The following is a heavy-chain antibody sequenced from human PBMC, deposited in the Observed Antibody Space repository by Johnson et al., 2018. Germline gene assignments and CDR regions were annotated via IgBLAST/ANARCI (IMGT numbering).Heavy chain of an antibody. CDR1: GFTFSSYG. V-gene: IGHV3-30*18. D-gene: IGHD3-22*01. CDR3: AKTYYYDSSGYYGAGRSAFDI. CDR2: ISYDGRNK. Sequence: QVQLVETGGGVVQPGRSLRLCCAASGFTFSSYGMHWVRQAPGKGLEWVAVISYDGRNKYYADSVKGRFTISRDNSKNTLYLQMNSLRAEETAVYYCAKTYYYDSSGYYGAGRSAFDIWGQGTMVTVSS. J-gene: IGHJ3*02.